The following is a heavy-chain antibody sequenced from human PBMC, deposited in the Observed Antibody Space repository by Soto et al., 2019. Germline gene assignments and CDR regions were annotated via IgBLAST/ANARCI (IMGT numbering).Heavy chain of an antibody. V-gene: IGHV1-18*04. J-gene: IGHJ6*02. CDR1: GYTFTSYG. CDR3: ARVRGNYSSPYYHYYGMDV. CDR2: ISAYNGNT. D-gene: IGHD4-4*01. Sequence: ASVKVSCKASGYTFTSYGISWVRQAPGQGLEWMGWISAYNGNTNYAQKLQGRVTMTTDTSTSTAYMELRSLRSDDTAVYYCARVRGNYSSPYYHYYGMDVWGQGTTVTVSS.